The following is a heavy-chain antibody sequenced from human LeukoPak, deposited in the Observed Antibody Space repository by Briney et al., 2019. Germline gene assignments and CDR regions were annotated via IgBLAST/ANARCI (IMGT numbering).Heavy chain of an antibody. D-gene: IGHD5-24*01. Sequence: GGSLRLSCAASGFTFGDTWMNWVRQAPGKGLEWVSSISTGSSYIYYANSVKGRFTISRDNAKNSLYLQMNSLRAEDTAVYYCARDRLGVEMSTINRFDYWGQGTLVAVSS. CDR2: ISTGSSYI. V-gene: IGHV3-21*01. J-gene: IGHJ4*02. CDR3: ARDRLGVEMSTINRFDY. CDR1: GFTFGDTW.